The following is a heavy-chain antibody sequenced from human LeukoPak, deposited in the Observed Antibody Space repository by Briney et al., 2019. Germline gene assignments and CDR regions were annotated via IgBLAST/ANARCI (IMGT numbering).Heavy chain of an antibody. V-gene: IGHV4-59*12. CDR2: IYYSGTT. CDR1: GGSISSYF. J-gene: IGHJ4*02. D-gene: IGHD3-9*01. Sequence: SETLSLTCTVSGGSISSYFCSWIRQPPGKTLEWIGYIYYSGTTYYTPSLKSRLTISVDTSKNQFSLKLSSVTAADTAVYYCARDVPTGYHDYWGQGTLVTVSS. CDR3: ARDVPTGYHDY.